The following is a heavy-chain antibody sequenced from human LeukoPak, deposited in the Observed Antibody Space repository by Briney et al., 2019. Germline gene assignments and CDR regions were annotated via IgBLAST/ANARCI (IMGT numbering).Heavy chain of an antibody. CDR3: ARGPRPYYYMDV. J-gene: IGHJ6*03. CDR1: GYTFTSYD. CDR2: MNPNSGNT. Sequence: ASVAVSCKASGYTFTSYDINWVRQAPGQGLEWMGWMNPNSGNTGYAQKFQGRVTMTRNTSISTAYMELSSLRSEDTAVYYCARGPRPYYYMDVWGKGTTVTVSS. V-gene: IGHV1-8*01.